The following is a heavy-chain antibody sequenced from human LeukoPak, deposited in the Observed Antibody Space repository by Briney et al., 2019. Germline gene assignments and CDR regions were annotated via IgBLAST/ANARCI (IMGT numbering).Heavy chain of an antibody. J-gene: IGHJ3*02. Sequence: PGGSLRLSCAASGFTFSNYGMHWVRQAPGKGLEWVVVISYDGSNKYYADSVKGRFTISSDNSKNTLYLQMNSLRAEDTAVYYCANGYYYGSGSYYKEAFDIWGQGTMVTVSS. V-gene: IGHV3-30*18. CDR1: GFTFSNYG. CDR3: ANGYYYGSGSYYKEAFDI. CDR2: ISYDGSNK. D-gene: IGHD3-10*01.